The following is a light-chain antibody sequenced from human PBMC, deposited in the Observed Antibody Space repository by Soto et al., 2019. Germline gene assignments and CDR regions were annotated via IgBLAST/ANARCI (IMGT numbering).Light chain of an antibody. J-gene: IGKJ4*01. CDR3: QQSHTPPLT. CDR2: AAS. V-gene: IGKV1-39*01. Sequence: DIPMTQSPSPLSASVGDRVTVTCRASQSISRYLNWYQQKPGNAPKLLIYAASNLQSGVPSRFSGSGSGTDFTLTISSLHPEDFATSFCQQSHTPPLTVGGGTKVEIK. CDR1: QSISRY.